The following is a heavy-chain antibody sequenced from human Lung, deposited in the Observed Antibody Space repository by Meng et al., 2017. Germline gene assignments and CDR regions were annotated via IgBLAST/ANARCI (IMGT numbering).Heavy chain of an antibody. V-gene: IGHV4-34*01. CDR1: GGSFSDYY. CDR3: ARGPTTMAHDFDY. Sequence: QWQLQQWGAGLLKASETLSLPCVVSGGSFSDYYWSWIRQPPGKGLEWIGEINHSGSTNYNPSLESRATISVDTSQNNLSLKLSSVTAADSAVYYCARGPTTMAHDFDYWGQGTLVTVSS. J-gene: IGHJ4*02. CDR2: INHSGST. D-gene: IGHD4-23*01.